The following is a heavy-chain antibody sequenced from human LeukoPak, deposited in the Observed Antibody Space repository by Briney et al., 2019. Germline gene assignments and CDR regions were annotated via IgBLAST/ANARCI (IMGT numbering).Heavy chain of an antibody. CDR3: AREARSPYGDYGGGVEC. CDR1: GGSISSGDYY. V-gene: IGHV4-30-4*02. J-gene: IGHJ4*02. Sequence: SETLSLTCTVSGGSISSGDYYWSWIRQPPGKGLEWIGYIYYSGSTYYNPSLKSRVTISVDTSKNQFSLKLSSVTAADTAVYYCAREARSPYGDYGGGVECWGQGTLVTVSS. D-gene: IGHD4-17*01. CDR2: IYYSGST.